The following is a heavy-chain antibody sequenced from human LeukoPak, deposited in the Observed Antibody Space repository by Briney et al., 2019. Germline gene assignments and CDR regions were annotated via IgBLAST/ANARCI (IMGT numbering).Heavy chain of an antibody. J-gene: IGHJ4*02. V-gene: IGHV3-64*01. CDR1: GFTFSSYA. CDR3: AGGSSMVRQPFDY. D-gene: IGHD3-10*01. Sequence: GGSLRLSCAASGFTFSSYAMHWVRQAPGKGLEYVSAISSNGGSTYCANSVKGRFTISRDNSKNTLYLQMGSLRAEDMAAYYCAGGSSMVRQPFDYWGQGTLVTVSS. CDR2: ISSNGGST.